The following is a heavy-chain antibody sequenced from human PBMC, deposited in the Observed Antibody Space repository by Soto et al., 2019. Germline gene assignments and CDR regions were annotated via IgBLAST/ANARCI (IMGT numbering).Heavy chain of an antibody. J-gene: IGHJ6*02. CDR3: ARDGGYSYGYSPRYYYGMDV. CDR1: GGTSMNYRNYA. Sequence: GGSLRLSWGASGGTSMNYRNYALNWVRQAKGKRLKWVSAISGSGGSAYYADFFKGRFTISRDNSKNTLHLQMNSLRAEDTAVYYCARDGGYSYGYSPRYYYGMDVWGQGTTVTVSS. D-gene: IGHD5-18*01. CDR2: ISGSGGSA. V-gene: IGHV3-23*01.